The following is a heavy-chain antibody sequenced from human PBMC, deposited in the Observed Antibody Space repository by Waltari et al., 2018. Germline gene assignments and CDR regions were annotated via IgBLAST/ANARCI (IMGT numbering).Heavy chain of an antibody. D-gene: IGHD2-15*01. J-gene: IGHJ4*02. V-gene: IGHV1-8*02. CDR3: ARGKFKDCSGGSCYSRY. CDR2: RNPDRGNT. Sequence: QVQLVQSGAEVKKPGASVKVSCKASGYTFTSYDINWVRQATGQGLDWMGWRNPDRGNTGYAQKIQGRVTMTRTTSISTAYMELSSLISEDTAVYSCARGKFKDCSGGSCYSRYWGQGTLVTVSS. CDR1: GYTFTSYD.